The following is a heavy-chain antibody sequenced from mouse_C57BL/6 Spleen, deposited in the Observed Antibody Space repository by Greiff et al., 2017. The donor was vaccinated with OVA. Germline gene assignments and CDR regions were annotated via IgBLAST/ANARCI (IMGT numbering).Heavy chain of an antibody. Sequence: DVKLVESGGGLVKPGGSLKLSCAASGFTFSSYAMSWVRQTPEKRLEWVATISDGGSYTYYPDNVKGRFTLSRDKAKNNLYLQMSHLKSEDTAMYYCARGGNYEGVWFANWGKGTLVTGSA. CDR3: ARGGNYEGVWFAN. CDR1: GFTFSSYA. D-gene: IGHD2-4*01. V-gene: IGHV5-4*03. J-gene: IGHJ3*01. CDR2: ISDGGSYT.